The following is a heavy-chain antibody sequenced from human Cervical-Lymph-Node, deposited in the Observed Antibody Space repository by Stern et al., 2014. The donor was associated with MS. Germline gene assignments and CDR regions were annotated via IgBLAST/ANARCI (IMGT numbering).Heavy chain of an antibody. D-gene: IGHD3-3*01. J-gene: IGHJ4*02. CDR2: IIPIFGTA. Sequence: VQLVESGAEVKKPGSSVKVSCKASRGTFSSYAISWVRQAPGQGLEWMGGIIPIFGTANYARRFQGRVTITADKSTSTAYMELSSLRSEDTAVYYCARDKGHDFWSGYLDYWGQGTLVTVSS. CDR3: ARDKGHDFWSGYLDY. CDR1: RGTFSSYA. V-gene: IGHV1-69*06.